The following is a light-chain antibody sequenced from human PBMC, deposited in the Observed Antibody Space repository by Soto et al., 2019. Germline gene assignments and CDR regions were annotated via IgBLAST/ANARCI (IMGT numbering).Light chain of an antibody. V-gene: IGKV1-16*01. J-gene: IGKJ1*01. Sequence: DIQMTQSPSSLSASAGDRITITCRASQDIRNYLAWFQQKPGKAPKSLIYAASPLQPGVTSTFSGSGSGTDFTLTISSLRPDDFATYYCQQYVNYPRTFGQGTTVEIK. CDR2: AAS. CDR3: QQYVNYPRT. CDR1: QDIRNY.